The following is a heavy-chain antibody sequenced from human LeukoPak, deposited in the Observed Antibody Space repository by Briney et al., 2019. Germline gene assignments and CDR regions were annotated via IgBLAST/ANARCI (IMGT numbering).Heavy chain of an antibody. Sequence: PGGSLRLSCAASGFTFSNAWMSWVRQAPGKGLEWVVRIKSKTDGGTTDYAAPVKGRFTISRDDSKNTLYLQMNSLKTEDTAVYYCTTGLAAAPIDFDYWGQGTLVTVSS. J-gene: IGHJ4*02. CDR2: IKSKTDGGTT. D-gene: IGHD6-13*01. V-gene: IGHV3-15*01. CDR3: TTGLAAAPIDFDY. CDR1: GFTFSNAW.